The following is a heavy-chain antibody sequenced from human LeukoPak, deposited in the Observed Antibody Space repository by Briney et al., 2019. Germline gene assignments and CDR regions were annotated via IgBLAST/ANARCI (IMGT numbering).Heavy chain of an antibody. D-gene: IGHD5-12*01. CDR1: GGSMSSHY. Sequence: SETLSLTCTVSGGSMSSHYWSWVRQPPGKGLEWIAYIFYNGSTNYNPSLKSRVIISLDTSKNQFSLQLTSVTAADTAVYYCARGPEKWLWAFYHYMDVWGKGATVTVSS. CDR3: ARGPEKWLWAFYHYMDV. CDR2: IFYNGST. V-gene: IGHV4-59*11. J-gene: IGHJ6*03.